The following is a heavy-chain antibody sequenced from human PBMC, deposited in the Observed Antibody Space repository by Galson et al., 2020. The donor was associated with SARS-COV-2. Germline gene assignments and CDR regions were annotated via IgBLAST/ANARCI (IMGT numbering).Heavy chain of an antibody. V-gene: IGHV3-23*01. CDR1: GFTFSSYV. J-gene: IGHJ6*02. CDR3: AKKSTSVKFYGMDV. D-gene: IGHD2-2*01. CDR2: ISGGGVST. Sequence: GGSLRLSCAASGFTFSSYVMSWVRQAPGKGLEWVSAISGGGVSTYYADSVKGRFTISRDNSKNTLYLQMSSLRAEDTAVYYCAKKSTSVKFYGMDVWGQGTTVTVSS.